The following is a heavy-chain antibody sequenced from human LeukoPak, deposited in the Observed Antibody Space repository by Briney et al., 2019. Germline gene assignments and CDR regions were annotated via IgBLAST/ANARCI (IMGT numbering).Heavy chain of an antibody. Sequence: PGGSLSLSCAASGCTFSSYGMSWVRKPPGKGQELDSAISGRVGRTYYPDPVKGRFTISRDNSRDTLYLQMNSLRAEDTAVYYCAKGYYDYVWGSYYFDYWGRGTLVTVSS. D-gene: IGHD3-16*01. CDR3: AKGYYDYVWGSYYFDY. J-gene: IGHJ4*02. CDR2: ISGRVGRT. CDR1: GCTFSSYG. V-gene: IGHV3-23*01.